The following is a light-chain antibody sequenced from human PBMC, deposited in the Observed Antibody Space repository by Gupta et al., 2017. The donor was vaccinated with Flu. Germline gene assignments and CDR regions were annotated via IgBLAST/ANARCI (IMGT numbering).Light chain of an antibody. CDR2: DAT. CDR3: QQTYTTPPT. Sequence: DIQMTQSPSSLSASVGDRVTITCRASQSIGNYFNWYQQKAGKAPRLLIYDATSFHTGVPSRFSISWSGTDFTLTISSLQPEDYATYYCQQTYTTPPTFGQGTKVEIK. V-gene: IGKV1-39*01. CDR1: QSIGNY. J-gene: IGKJ1*01.